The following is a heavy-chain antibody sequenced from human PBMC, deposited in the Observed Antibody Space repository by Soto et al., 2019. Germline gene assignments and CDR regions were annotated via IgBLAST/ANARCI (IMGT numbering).Heavy chain of an antibody. J-gene: IGHJ6*02. D-gene: IGHD3-3*02. CDR2: ISYDGSNK. Sequence: GGSLRLSCAASGFTFSSYAMHWVRQAPGKGLEWVAVISYDGSNKYYADSVKGRFTISRDNSKNTLYLQMNSLRAEDTAVYYCARAISPEIYYYYYGMDAWGQGTTVTVSS. V-gene: IGHV3-30-3*01. CDR3: ARAISPEIYYYYYGMDA. CDR1: GFTFSSYA.